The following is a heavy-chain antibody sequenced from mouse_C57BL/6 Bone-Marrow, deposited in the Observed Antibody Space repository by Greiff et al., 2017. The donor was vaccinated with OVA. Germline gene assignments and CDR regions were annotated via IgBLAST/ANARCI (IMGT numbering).Heavy chain of an antibody. CDR1: GYTFTSYT. J-gene: IGHJ3*01. D-gene: IGHD1-1*01. V-gene: IGHV1-4*01. CDR3: ARGLLRAWFAY. Sequence: VQLQQSGAELARPGASVKMSCKASGYTFTSYTMHWVKQRPGQGLEWIGYINPSSGYTKYNQKFKDKATLTADKSSSTAYLQLSSLTSEDSAVYDCARGLLRAWFAYWGQGTLVTGSA. CDR2: INPSSGYT.